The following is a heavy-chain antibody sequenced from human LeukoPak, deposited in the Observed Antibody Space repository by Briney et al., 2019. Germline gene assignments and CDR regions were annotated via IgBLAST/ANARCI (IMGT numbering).Heavy chain of an antibody. CDR1: GFTLNNYG. J-gene: IGHJ4*02. CDR3: GKENIASHGYYFDY. V-gene: IGHV3-23*01. D-gene: IGHD2/OR15-2a*01. Sequence: PGGSLRLSCAAAGFTLNNYGMGWVRQAPGKGLEWVSSISDNGDGTYYADSVKGRFTISRDNSKNTLYLQMNSLRAEDTAIFYCGKENIASHGYYFDYWGQGTLVTVSS. CDR2: ISDNGDGT.